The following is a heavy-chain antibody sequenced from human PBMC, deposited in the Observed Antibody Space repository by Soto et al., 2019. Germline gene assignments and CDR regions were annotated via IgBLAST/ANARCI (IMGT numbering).Heavy chain of an antibody. CDR2: ITPIFGTA. D-gene: IGHD1-26*01. V-gene: IGHV1-69*01. J-gene: IGHJ4*02. Sequence: QVQLVQSGAEVKKPGSSVKVSCKASGGTFSSYSINWVRQAPGKGLEWMGEITPIFGTANYAQKFQGRVTITADESTSTAYMELSSLRSEDTAVYYCARDGGRHSGGIDYWGQGTLVTVSS. CDR1: GGTFSSYS. CDR3: ARDGGRHSGGIDY.